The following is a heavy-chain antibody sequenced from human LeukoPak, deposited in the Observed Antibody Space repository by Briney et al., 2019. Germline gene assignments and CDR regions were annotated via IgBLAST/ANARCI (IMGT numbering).Heavy chain of an antibody. V-gene: IGHV3-30-3*02. CDR2: ISYDGSNK. D-gene: IGHD3-22*01. CDR3: AKQTRYYYDSSGDYPWDY. CDR1: GFTFSSYA. Sequence: GRSLRLSCAASGFTFSSYAMPWVRQAPGKGLEWVAVISYDGSNKYYADSVKGRFTISRDNSKNTLYLQMNSLRAEDTAVYYCAKQTRYYYDSSGDYPWDYWGQGTLVTVSS. J-gene: IGHJ4*02.